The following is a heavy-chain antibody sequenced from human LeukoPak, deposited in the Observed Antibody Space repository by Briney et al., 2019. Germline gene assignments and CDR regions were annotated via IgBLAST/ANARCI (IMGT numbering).Heavy chain of an antibody. CDR2: IYSGGST. CDR3: AKEYTFHYSRIDY. D-gene: IGHD2-2*02. Sequence: GGSLRLSCVVSGFTVSTNYMSWVRQAPGKGLEWGSLIYSGGSTYYADSVKGRFTISRDNSKNTLYLQMNSLRAEDTAVYYCAKEYTFHYSRIDYWGQGTLVTVSS. J-gene: IGHJ4*02. V-gene: IGHV3-53*01. CDR1: GFTVSTNY.